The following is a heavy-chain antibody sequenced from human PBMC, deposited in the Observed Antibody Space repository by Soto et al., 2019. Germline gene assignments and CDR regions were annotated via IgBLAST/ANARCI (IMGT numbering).Heavy chain of an antibody. V-gene: IGHV1-69*01. CDR2: IIPIFGTA. Sequence: QVQLVQSGAEVKKPGSSVKVSCKASGGTFSSYAISWVRQAPGQGLEWMGGIIPIFGTANYAQKFQGRVTITADESTSTAYMALSRLRSEDTAVYYCARDLGTHHFLTCYPVRGGWFDPWGQGTLVTVSS. CDR1: GGTFSSYA. J-gene: IGHJ5*02. D-gene: IGHD3-10*02. CDR3: ARDLGTHHFLTCYPVRGGWFDP.